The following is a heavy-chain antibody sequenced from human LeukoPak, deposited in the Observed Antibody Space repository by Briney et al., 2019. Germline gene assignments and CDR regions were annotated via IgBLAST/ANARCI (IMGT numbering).Heavy chain of an antibody. Sequence: ASETLSLTCTVSGGSISSYYWSWIRQPPGKGLEWIGYIYYSGSTNYNPSLKSRVTISVDTSKNQFSLELSSVTAADTAVYYCARYSNYGDYYYYYMDVWGKGTTVTVSS. D-gene: IGHD4-11*01. CDR3: ARYSNYGDYYYYYMDV. CDR2: IYYSGST. V-gene: IGHV4-59*01. J-gene: IGHJ6*03. CDR1: GGSISSYY.